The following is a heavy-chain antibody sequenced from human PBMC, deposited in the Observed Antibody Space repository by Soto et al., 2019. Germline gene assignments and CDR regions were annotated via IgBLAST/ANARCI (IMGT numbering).Heavy chain of an antibody. CDR1: GGTFSSYA. J-gene: IGHJ6*02. V-gene: IGHV1-69*01. CDR2: IIPIFGTA. Sequence: QVQLVQSGAEVKKPGSSVKVSCKASGGTFSSYAISWVRQAPGQGLEWMGGIIPIFGTANYAQKFQGRVTITADESTSTAYMELSSLRSEDTAVYYCAREGFISGNPTDYYSGMDVWGQGTTVTVSS. D-gene: IGHD1-20*01. CDR3: AREGFISGNPTDYYSGMDV.